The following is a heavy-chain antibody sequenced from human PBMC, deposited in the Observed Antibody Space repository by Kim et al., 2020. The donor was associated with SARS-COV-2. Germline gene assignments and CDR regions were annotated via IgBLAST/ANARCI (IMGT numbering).Heavy chain of an antibody. Sequence: SETLSLTCTVSGGSVSSGSYHWSWIRQPPGKGLEWIGYIYYSGSTNYNPSLKSRVTISVDTSKNQFSLKLSSVTAADTAVYYCARTSGSYYSWPTYGMDVWGQGTTVTVSS. V-gene: IGHV4-61*01. D-gene: IGHD1-26*01. CDR1: GGSVSSGSYH. CDR2: IYYSGST. J-gene: IGHJ6*02. CDR3: ARTSGSYYSWPTYGMDV.